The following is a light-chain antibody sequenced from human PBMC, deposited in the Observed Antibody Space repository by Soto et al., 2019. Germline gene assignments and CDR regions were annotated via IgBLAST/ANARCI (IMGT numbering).Light chain of an antibody. CDR1: SSNIGSDS. V-gene: IGLV1-44*01. CDR3: SSYTSSSPVV. Sequence: QAVVTQAPSASGTPGQRVTISCSGSSSNIGSDSVNWYQQLPGTAPKLLIYNNNQRPSGVPDRFSGSKSGTSASLAISGLQSEDEADYYCSSYTSSSPVVFGGGTKLTVL. J-gene: IGLJ2*01. CDR2: NNN.